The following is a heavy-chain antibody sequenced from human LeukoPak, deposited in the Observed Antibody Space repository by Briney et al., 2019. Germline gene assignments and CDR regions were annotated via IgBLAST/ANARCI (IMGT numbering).Heavy chain of an antibody. V-gene: IGHV3-33*08. CDR1: GFTFSSYS. D-gene: IGHD6-13*01. J-gene: IGHJ4*02. Sequence: GGSLRLSCAASGFTFSSYSMNWVRQAPGKGLEWVAVIWYDGSNKYYADSVKGRFTISRDNSKNTLYLQMNSLRAEDTAVYYCARLIITAAGHDYWGQGTLVTVSS. CDR3: ARLIITAAGHDY. CDR2: IWYDGSNK.